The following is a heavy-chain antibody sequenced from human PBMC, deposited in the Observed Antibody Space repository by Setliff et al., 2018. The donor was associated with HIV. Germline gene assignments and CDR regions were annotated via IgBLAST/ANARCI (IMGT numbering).Heavy chain of an antibody. J-gene: IGHJ6*04. D-gene: IGHD6-13*01. CDR3: ARSYSSSLNPSGWMDV. CDR2: IYTSGST. CDR1: GGSISSYY. V-gene: IGHV4-4*07. Sequence: KTSETLSLTCTVSGGSISSYYWSWIRQPAGKGLEWIGRIYTSGSTNYSPPLKSRVTMSVDTSKNQFSLKRSSVTAADPAVYYCARSYSSSLNPSGWMDVWGKGTTVTVSS.